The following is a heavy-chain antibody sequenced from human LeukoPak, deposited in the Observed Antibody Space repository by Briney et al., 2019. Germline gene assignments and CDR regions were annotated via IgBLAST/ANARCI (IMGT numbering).Heavy chain of an antibody. Sequence: GGSLRLSCAASGFTFSSYEMIWVRQAPGKGLEWVSYISSSGSNIKYADSVKGRFTISRGNAKNSVYLQMNSLRAEDTAVYYCARDIKGQYQDAFDIWGQGTMVTVSS. D-gene: IGHD2-2*01. CDR1: GFTFSSYE. J-gene: IGHJ3*02. CDR2: ISSSGSNI. CDR3: ARDIKGQYQDAFDI. V-gene: IGHV3-48*03.